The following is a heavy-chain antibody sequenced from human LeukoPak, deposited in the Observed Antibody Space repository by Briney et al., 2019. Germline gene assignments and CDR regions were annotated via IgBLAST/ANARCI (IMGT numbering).Heavy chain of an antibody. CDR1: GGSFSGYY. J-gene: IGHJ1*01. Sequence: PSETLSLTCAVYGGSFSGYYWSWIRQPPGKGLEWIGEINHSGSTNYNPPLKSRVTISVDTSKNQFSLKLSSVTAADTAVYYCARFYYGSGSYYMVQHWGQGTLVTVSS. D-gene: IGHD3-10*01. CDR2: INHSGST. CDR3: ARFYYGSGSYYMVQH. V-gene: IGHV4-34*01.